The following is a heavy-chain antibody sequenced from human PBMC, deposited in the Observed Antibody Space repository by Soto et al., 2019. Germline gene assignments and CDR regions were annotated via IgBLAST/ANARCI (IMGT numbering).Heavy chain of an antibody. CDR2: INPNNGDT. D-gene: IGHD6-6*01. V-gene: IGHV1-2*02. CDR3: VRGRAARCSNSSVMDV. Sequence: ASVKVYCTASGYTFTAYHLHRLSRAPGQGLEWMAWINPNNGDTNFARKFQGRVTMTRDTSASTAYMELSRLTSDDTAVYYCVRGRAARCSNSSVMDVWVQGSTVTVSS. CDR1: GYTFTAYH. J-gene: IGHJ6*01.